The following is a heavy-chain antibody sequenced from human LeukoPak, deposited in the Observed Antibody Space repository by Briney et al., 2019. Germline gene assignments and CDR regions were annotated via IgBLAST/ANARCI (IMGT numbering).Heavy chain of an antibody. CDR1: GDTFISYY. D-gene: IGHD3-22*01. V-gene: IGHV1-46*01. CDR3: AREVGDSSGYYGHY. Sequence: AASVKVFCKASGDTFISYYMHWVRQAPGQGLEWMGIINPDGGSTSYAQKFQGRVTMTRDTSTSTVYMDLSSLRSEDTAVYYCAREVGDSSGYYGHYWGQGTLVTVSS. J-gene: IGHJ4*02. CDR2: INPDGGST.